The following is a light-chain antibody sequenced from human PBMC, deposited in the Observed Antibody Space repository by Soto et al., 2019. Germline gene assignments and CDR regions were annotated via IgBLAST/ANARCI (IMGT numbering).Light chain of an antibody. CDR2: DAS. J-gene: IGKJ1*01. CDR1: QSISGS. CDR3: QQYKSYST. Sequence: DIQMTQSPSTLSASVGDRITITCRASQSISGSLAWCQHQPGKAPKLLIYDASTLESGVPSRFSGGGSGTEFTLTINNLLPDDLATYICQQYKSYSTFGRGTKLDSK. V-gene: IGKV1-5*01.